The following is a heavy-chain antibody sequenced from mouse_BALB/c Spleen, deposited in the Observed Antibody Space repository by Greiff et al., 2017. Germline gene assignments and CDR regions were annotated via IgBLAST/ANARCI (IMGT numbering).Heavy chain of an antibody. CDR3: ARLWLLQNYYAMDY. CDR2: IYPGDGDT. Sequence: QVQLQQSGAELVRPGSSVKISCKASGYAFSSYWMNWVKQRPGQGLEWIGQIYPGDGDTNYNGKFKGKATLTADKSSSTAYMQLSSLTSEDSAVYFCARLWLLQNYYAMDYWGQGTSVTVSS. V-gene: IGHV1-80*01. D-gene: IGHD2-3*01. CDR1: GYAFSSYW. J-gene: IGHJ4*01.